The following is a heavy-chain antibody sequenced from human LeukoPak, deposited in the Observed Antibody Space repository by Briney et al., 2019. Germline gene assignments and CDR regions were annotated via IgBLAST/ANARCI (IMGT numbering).Heavy chain of an antibody. J-gene: IGHJ6*02. V-gene: IGHV1-18*01. D-gene: IGHD4-17*01. CDR1: GYTSTSYG. Sequence: ASVKVSCKASGYTSTSYGISWVRQAPGQGLEWMGWISAYNGNTNYAQKLQGRVTMTTDTSTSTAYMELRSLRSDDTAVYYCARWGDYGDYGFGDYYGMDVWGQGTTVTVSS. CDR3: ARWGDYGDYGFGDYYGMDV. CDR2: ISAYNGNT.